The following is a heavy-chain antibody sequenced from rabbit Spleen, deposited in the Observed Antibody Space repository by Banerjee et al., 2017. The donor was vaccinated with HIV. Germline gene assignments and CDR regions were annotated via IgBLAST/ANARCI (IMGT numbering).Heavy chain of an antibody. CDR3: VRGASSSGYYNL. CDR1: GFSISSYR. D-gene: IGHD1-1*01. CDR2: ISISGST. Sequence: QEQLEESGGGLVTPGGILTLTCTASGFSISSYRMGWVRQAPGKGLEWIGTISISGSTYYASWVNGRFTISSHNAQNTLYLQLNSLTVADTATYFCVRGASSSGYYNLWGQGTLVTVS. V-gene: IGHV1S25*01. J-gene: IGHJ4*01.